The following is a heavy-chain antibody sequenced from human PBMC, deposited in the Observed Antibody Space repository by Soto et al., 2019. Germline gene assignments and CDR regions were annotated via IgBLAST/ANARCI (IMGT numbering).Heavy chain of an antibody. CDR3: AKGRYYFDY. J-gene: IGHJ4*02. CDR2: ISYDGSNK. D-gene: IGHD3-16*02. Sequence: GGSLRLSCAASGFTFSNYAIHWVRQAPGKGLEWVAVISYDGSNKYYADSVKGRFTISRDKSRNTLYVQMNSLRAEDTAVYYWAKGRYYFDYWGQGTLVTVSS. CDR1: GFTFSNYA. V-gene: IGHV3-30-3*01.